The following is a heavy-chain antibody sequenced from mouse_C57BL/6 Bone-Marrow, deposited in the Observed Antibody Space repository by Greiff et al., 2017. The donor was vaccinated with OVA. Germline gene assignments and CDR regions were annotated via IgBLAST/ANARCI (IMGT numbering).Heavy chain of an antibody. D-gene: IGHD2-1*01. CDR2: INPYTGGT. CDR1: GYTFTDYY. Sequence: VQLQQSGPVLVKPGASVKMSCKASGYTFTDYYMNWVKQSHGKSLEWIGVINPYTGGTSYNQKFKGKATLTVDKSSSTAYMELNSLTSEDSAVYYCARDCNYLLYWYFDVWGTGTTVTVSS. V-gene: IGHV1-19*01. J-gene: IGHJ1*03. CDR3: ARDCNYLLYWYFDV.